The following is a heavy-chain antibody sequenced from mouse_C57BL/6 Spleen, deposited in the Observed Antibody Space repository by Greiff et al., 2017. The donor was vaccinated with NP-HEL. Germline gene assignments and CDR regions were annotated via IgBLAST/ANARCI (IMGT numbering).Heavy chain of an antibody. CDR1: GYTFTSYW. Sequence: VQLQQPGAELVKPGASVKLSCKASGYTFTSYWMHWVKQRPGQGLEWIGMIHPNSGSTNYNEKFKSKATLTVDKSSSTAYMQLSSLTSEDSAVYYCVYYYGSLYFDVWGTGTTVTVSS. CDR3: VYYYGSLYFDV. CDR2: IHPNSGST. V-gene: IGHV1-64*01. D-gene: IGHD1-1*01. J-gene: IGHJ1*03.